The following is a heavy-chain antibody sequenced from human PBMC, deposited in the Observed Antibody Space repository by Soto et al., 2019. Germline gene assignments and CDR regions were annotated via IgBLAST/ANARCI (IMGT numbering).Heavy chain of an antibody. J-gene: IGHJ4*02. V-gene: IGHV1-69*12. Sequence: QVQLVQSGAEVRQPASSVKVSCKTSGGTFSSYAISWVRQAPGQGLEWMGGIVPIVDTSTYAQKFQGRVTITEDASTSTAYMELSSLRSDDTAIYYCVRVVAIPGYPDNWGQGTLVTVSS. D-gene: IGHD5-12*01. CDR1: GGTFSSYA. CDR3: VRVVAIPGYPDN. CDR2: IVPIVDTS.